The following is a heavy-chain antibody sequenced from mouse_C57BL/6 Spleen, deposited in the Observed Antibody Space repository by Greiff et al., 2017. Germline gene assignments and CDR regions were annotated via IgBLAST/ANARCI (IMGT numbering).Heavy chain of an antibody. J-gene: IGHJ3*01. CDR3: ARSPSPAWFAY. V-gene: IGHV7-3*01. CDR1: GFTFTDYY. D-gene: IGHD6-1*01. Sequence: EVQRVESGGGLVQPGGSLSLSCAASGFTFTDYYMSWVRQPPGKALEWLGFIRNKANGYTTEYSASVKGRFTISRDNSQSILYLQMSALRAEDSATYYGARSPSPAWFAYWGQGTLVTVSA. CDR2: IRNKANGYTT.